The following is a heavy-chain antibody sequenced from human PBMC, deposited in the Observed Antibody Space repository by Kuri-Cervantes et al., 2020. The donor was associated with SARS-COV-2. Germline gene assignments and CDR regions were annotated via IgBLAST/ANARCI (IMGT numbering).Heavy chain of an antibody. CDR3: ARDSRQLFYGRGGWFDP. J-gene: IGHJ5*02. Sequence: SVKVSCKASGGTFSSYAISWVRRAPGQGLEWMGGIIPIFGTANYAQKFQGRVTITADKSTSTAYMELSSLRSEDTAVYYCARDSRQLFYGRGGWFDPWGQGTLVTVSS. CDR2: IIPIFGTA. V-gene: IGHV1-69*06. CDR1: GGTFSSYA. D-gene: IGHD2/OR15-2a*01.